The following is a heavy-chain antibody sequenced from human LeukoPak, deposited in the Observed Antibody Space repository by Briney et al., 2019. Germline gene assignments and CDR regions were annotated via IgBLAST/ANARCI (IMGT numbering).Heavy chain of an antibody. D-gene: IGHD5-18*01. CDR2: IYYSGST. V-gene: IGHV4-39*07. CDR1: GGSISSSSYY. J-gene: IGHJ3*02. Sequence: SETLSLTCTVSGGSISSSSYYWGWIRQPPGKGLERIGSIYYSGSTYYNPSLKSRVTISVDTSKNQFSLKLSSVTAADTAVYYCARRKLVDTAMVLLMGAFDIWGQGTMVTVSS. CDR3: ARRKLVDTAMVLLMGAFDI.